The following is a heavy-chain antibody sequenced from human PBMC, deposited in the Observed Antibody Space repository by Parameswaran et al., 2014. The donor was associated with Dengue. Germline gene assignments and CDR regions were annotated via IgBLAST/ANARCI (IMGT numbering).Heavy chain of an antibody. Sequence: ASETLSLTCTVSGGSISSYYWSWIRQPPGKGLEWIGYIYYSGSTNYNPSLKSRVTMSVDTSKNQFSLKLSSVTAADTAVYYCAREGSGSYYDYWGQGTLVTVSS. CDR2: IYYSGST. V-gene: IGHV4-59*01. CDR1: GGSISSYY. J-gene: IGHJ4*03. D-gene: IGHD1-26*01. CDR3: AREGSGSYYDY.